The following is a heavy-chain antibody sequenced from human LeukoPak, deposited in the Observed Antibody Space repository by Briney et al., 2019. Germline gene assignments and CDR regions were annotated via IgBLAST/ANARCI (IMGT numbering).Heavy chain of an antibody. J-gene: IGHJ3*02. Sequence: GVSLRLSCAASGFTFSSYAMDWVRQAPGKGLEWVAVISYDGSNKYYADSVKGRFTISRDNSKNTLYLQMNSLRAEDTAVYYCTRYADGSPEAFDIWGQGTMVTVSS. D-gene: IGHD1-26*01. CDR3: TRYADGSPEAFDI. V-gene: IGHV3-30*04. CDR1: GFTFSSYA. CDR2: ISYDGSNK.